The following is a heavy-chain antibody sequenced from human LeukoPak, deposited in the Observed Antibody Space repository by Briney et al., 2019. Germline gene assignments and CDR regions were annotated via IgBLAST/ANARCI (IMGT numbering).Heavy chain of an antibody. CDR1: GLTFSSHW. CDR2: INTDGSIT. J-gene: IGHJ4*02. CDR3: ARDRGPRTGFMVREAYDY. D-gene: IGHD3-10*01. Sequence: GGSLRLSCAASGLTFSSHWIHWVRQAPGKGLVWVSRINTDGSITNYADSVKGRFSISRDNAKNTLYLQMSSLRAEDTAVYYCARDRGPRTGFMVREAYDYWGQGTLVTVSS. V-gene: IGHV3-74*01.